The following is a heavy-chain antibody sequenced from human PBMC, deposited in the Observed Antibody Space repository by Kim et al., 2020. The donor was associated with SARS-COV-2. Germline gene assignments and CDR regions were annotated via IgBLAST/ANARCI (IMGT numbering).Heavy chain of an antibody. Sequence: SCSPSRKSRVTRSVDTSKNQFSLKMRSVTAADTAVYYCARLVSEISAVEYWGQGTLVTVSS. CDR3: ARLVSEISAVEY. V-gene: IGHV4-39*01. J-gene: IGHJ4*02.